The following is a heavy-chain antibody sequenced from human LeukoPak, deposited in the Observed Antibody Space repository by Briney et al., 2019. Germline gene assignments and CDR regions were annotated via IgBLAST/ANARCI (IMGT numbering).Heavy chain of an antibody. CDR2: IYTSRST. CDR1: GGSISSYY. J-gene: IGHJ4*02. D-gene: IGHD3-3*01. CDR3: ARSSITIFGVLYYFDY. Sequence: PSETLSLTCTVSGGSISSYYWSWIRQPAGKGLEWIGRIYTSRSTNYNLSLKSRVTMSVDTSKNQFSLKLSSVTAADTAVYYCARSSITIFGVLYYFDYWGQGTLVTVSS. V-gene: IGHV4-4*07.